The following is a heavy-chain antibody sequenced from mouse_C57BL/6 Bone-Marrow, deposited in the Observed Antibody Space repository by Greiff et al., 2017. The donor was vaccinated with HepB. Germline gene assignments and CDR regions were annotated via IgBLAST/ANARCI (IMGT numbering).Heavy chain of an antibody. CDR2: ISDGGSYT. CDR3: ARLGYDYDADYFDY. CDR1: GFTFRSSS. J-gene: IGHJ2*01. V-gene: IGHV5-4*03. Sequence: DVKLVESGGGLVKPGGSLKLSCAASGFTFRSSSMSWGRQTPEKRLEWVATISDGGSYTYYPDNVKGRFTISRDNAKKLLYLQMSHLKSEDTAMYYCARLGYDYDADYFDYWGQGTTLTVSS. D-gene: IGHD2-4*01.